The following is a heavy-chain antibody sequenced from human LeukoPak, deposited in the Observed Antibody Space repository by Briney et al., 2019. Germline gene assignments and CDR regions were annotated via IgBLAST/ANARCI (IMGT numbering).Heavy chain of an antibody. V-gene: IGHV1-69*13. Sequence: SVKVSCKASGGSFTFTSHAISWVRQAPGQGLKWMGGLIPIYGSANYAQKFQGRVTITSDESTRTVFMELSSLRPEDSAVYYCAGFFYDNSGDAFDIWGQGTMVTVS. CDR2: LIPIYGSA. D-gene: IGHD3-22*01. CDR3: AGFFYDNSGDAFDI. J-gene: IGHJ3*02. CDR1: GGSFTFTSHA.